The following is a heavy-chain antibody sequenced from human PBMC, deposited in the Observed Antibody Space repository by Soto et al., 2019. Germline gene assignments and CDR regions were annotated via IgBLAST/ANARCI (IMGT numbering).Heavy chain of an antibody. CDR2: IYYSGST. V-gene: IGHV4-61*01. CDR3: ARWGYSSGWSFDY. CDR1: GVSVSSGSHY. D-gene: IGHD6-19*01. Sequence: QVQLQESGPGLLKPSETLSLTCTVSGVSVSSGSHYWSWIRQPPGKGLEWIGNIYYSGSTNYNPSLKSRVPIPVATSKNQLSLKLSSVTAADTAVYHCARWGYSSGWSFDYWGQGTLVTVSS. J-gene: IGHJ4*02.